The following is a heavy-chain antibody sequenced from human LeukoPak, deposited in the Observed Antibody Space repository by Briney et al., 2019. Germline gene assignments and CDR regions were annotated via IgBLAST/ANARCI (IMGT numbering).Heavy chain of an antibody. CDR3: ARDLGRAAVANFDY. V-gene: IGHV3-21*01. CDR1: GFTFSSYS. J-gene: IGHJ4*02. Sequence: GGSLRLSCAASGFTFSSYSMNWVRQAPGKGLEWVSSISSSSSYIYYADSVKGRFTISRGNAKNSLYLQMNSLRAEDTAVYYCARDLGRAAVANFDYWGQGTLVTVSS. D-gene: IGHD6-19*01. CDR2: ISSSSSYI.